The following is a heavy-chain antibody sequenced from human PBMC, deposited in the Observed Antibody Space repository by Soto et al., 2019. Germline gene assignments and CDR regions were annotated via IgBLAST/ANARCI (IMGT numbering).Heavy chain of an antibody. CDR1: GFAFSSYS. CDR3: ARDVTKKNWFDP. CDR2: ISSSGSTT. D-gene: IGHD4-17*01. V-gene: IGHV3-48*02. J-gene: IGHJ5*02. Sequence: TGGSLRLSCAASGFAFSSYSMNWVRQAPGKGLEWVSYISSSGSTTYYADSVKGRFTISRDKVKNSLYLQMNSLRDEGTAVYYCARDVTKKNWFDPWGQGTLVTVSS.